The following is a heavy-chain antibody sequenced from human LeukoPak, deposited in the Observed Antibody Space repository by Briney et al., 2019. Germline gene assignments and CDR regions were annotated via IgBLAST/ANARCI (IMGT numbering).Heavy chain of an antibody. CDR3: AKDHHSSSWSFDY. Sequence: PGRSLRLSCAASGFTFSSYGLHWVRQAPGKGLEWVAVISFDGSDKYYADSVKGRFTISRDNSKNTLYLQMNSLRAEDTAAYYCAKDHHSSSWSFDYWGQGTLVTVSS. D-gene: IGHD6-13*01. CDR1: GFTFSSYG. CDR2: ISFDGSDK. V-gene: IGHV3-30*18. J-gene: IGHJ4*02.